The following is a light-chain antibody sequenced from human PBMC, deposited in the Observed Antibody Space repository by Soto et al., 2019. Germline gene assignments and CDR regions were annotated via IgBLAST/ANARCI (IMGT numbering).Light chain of an antibody. CDR1: SSDVGSYNL. CDR3: CSYAGSSTLYVV. J-gene: IGLJ2*01. Sequence: QSVLTQPASVSGSPGQSITISCTGTSSDVGSYNLVSWYQQHPGKAPKLMIYEGSKRPSGVSNRFSGSKSGNTASLRISGLQAEDEADYYCCSYAGSSTLYVVFGGGTQLTVL. CDR2: EGS. V-gene: IGLV2-23*03.